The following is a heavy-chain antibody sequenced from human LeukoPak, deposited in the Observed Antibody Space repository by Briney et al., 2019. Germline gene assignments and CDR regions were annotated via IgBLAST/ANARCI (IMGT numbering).Heavy chain of an antibody. CDR1: GESFSGYY. J-gene: IGHJ1*01. V-gene: IGHV4-39*01. Sequence: SETLSLTCAVYGESFSGYYWGWIRQPPGKGLEWIGSIYYSGSTYYNPSLKSRVTISVDTSKNQFSLKLSSVTAADTAVYYCASFTRRRASEYFLHWGQGTLVTVSS. CDR3: ASFTRRRASEYFLH. CDR2: IYYSGST. D-gene: IGHD1-1*01.